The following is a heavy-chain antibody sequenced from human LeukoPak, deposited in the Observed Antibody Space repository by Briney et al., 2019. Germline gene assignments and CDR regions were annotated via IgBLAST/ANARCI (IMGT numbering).Heavy chain of an antibody. CDR1: GYTFTIYG. V-gene: IGHV1-18*01. J-gene: IGHJ4*02. CDR3: ARDVDRSSWYYFDY. Sequence: ASVKVSFKASGYTFTIYGISWVRQAPGQGLEWMGWLSAYNGDTNYAQKFQGRVTMTTDTSTSTAYMELRSLRSDDTAVYYCARDVDRSSWYYFDYWGQGTLVTVSS. D-gene: IGHD6-13*01. CDR2: LSAYNGDT.